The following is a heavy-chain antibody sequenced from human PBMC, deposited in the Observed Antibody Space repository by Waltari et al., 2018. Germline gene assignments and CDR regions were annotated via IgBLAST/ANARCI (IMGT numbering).Heavy chain of an antibody. CDR3: ARATIVGARDFDY. Sequence: QVQLVQSGAEVKKPGSSVKVSCKASAATFSSYTIRWVRQAPGQGLEWMGGIIPIFGTANYAQKFQGRVTITADKSTSTAYMELSSLRSEDTAVYYCARATIVGARDFDYWGQGTLVTVSS. V-gene: IGHV1-69*06. D-gene: IGHD1-26*01. J-gene: IGHJ4*02. CDR1: AATFSSYT. CDR2: IIPIFGTA.